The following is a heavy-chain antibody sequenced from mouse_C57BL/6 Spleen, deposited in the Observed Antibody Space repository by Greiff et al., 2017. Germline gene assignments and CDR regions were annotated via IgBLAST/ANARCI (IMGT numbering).Heavy chain of an antibody. V-gene: IGHV1-42*01. D-gene: IGHD2-3*01. CDR1: GYSFTGYY. J-gene: IGHJ4*01. CDR2: INPSTGGT. CDR3: ARSGDGYPYYYAMDY. Sequence: EVQLQQSGPELVKPGASVKISCKASGYSFTGYYMNWVKQSPEKSLEWIGEINPSTGGTTYNQKFKAKASLTVDKSSSTAYMQLKSLTSEDSAVYYCARSGDGYPYYYAMDYWGQGTSVTVSS.